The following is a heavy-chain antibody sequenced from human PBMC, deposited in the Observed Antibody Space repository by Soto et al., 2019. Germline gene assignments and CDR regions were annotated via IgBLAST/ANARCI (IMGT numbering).Heavy chain of an antibody. CDR1: GFSLSTGGMS. J-gene: IGHJ5*02. CDR3: ARGFYSSGYYVLGGS. D-gene: IGHD6-19*01. Sequence: SGPTLVNPTQTLTLTCTFSGFSLSTGGMSVGWIRQPPGKALEWLALIGWDDEKYYNTSLRTRLTISKDTSKNQVVLTMTNMDPVDTATYFFARGFYSSGYYVLGGSWGQGTLVTVSS. CDR2: IGWDDEK. V-gene: IGHV2-70*01.